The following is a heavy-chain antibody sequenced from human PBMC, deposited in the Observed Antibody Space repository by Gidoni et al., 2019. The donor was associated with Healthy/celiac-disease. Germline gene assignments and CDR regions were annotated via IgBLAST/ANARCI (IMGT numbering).Heavy chain of an antibody. J-gene: IGHJ4*02. V-gene: IGHV3-7*01. CDR2: LKQAGSEK. D-gene: IGHD1-26*01. CDR1: GFTFSSYL. CDR3: ARDLVGAGALDY. Sequence: EVQLVESGGGWVQPGGSLRLSCAASGFTFSSYLMSWVRQAPGKGLEGVANLKQAGSEKYYVDSVKGRFTISRDNAKNSLYLQMNSLRAEDTAVYYCARDLVGAGALDYWGQGTLVTVSS.